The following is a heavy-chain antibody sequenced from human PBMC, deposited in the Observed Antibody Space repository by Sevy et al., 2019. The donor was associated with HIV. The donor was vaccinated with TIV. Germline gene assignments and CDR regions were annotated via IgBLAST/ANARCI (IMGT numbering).Heavy chain of an antibody. D-gene: IGHD3-10*01. CDR1: GFTFSSYA. CDR3: AREFGEFKYYYYYYGMDV. J-gene: IGHJ6*02. CDR2: ISYDGSNK. Sequence: GGSLRLSCAASGFTFSSYAMHWVRQAPGKGLEWVAVISYDGSNKYYADSVKGRFTISRDNSKNTVYLQMNGLRAGDTAVYYCAREFGEFKYYYYYYGMDVWGQGTTVTVSS. V-gene: IGHV3-30-3*01.